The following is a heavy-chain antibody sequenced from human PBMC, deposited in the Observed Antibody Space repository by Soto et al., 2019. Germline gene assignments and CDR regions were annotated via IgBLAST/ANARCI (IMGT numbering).Heavy chain of an antibody. CDR1: GFTFSDYY. D-gene: IGHD3-22*01. V-gene: IGHV3-11*01. CDR3: ARDGFYDSSGHEYYGMDV. J-gene: IGHJ6*02. CDR2: ISSSGSTI. Sequence: GGSLRLSCAASGFTFSDYYMSWIRQAPGKGLEWVSYISSSGSTIYYADSVKGRFTISRDNAKNSLYLQMNSLRAEDTAVYYCARDGFYDSSGHEYYGMDVWGQGTTVTVSS.